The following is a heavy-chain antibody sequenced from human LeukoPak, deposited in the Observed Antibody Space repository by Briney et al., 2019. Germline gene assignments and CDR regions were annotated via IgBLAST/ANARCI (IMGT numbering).Heavy chain of an antibody. Sequence: ASVKASCKASGYTFTGYYMHWVRQAPGQGLEWMGWINPDSGGTNYAQKFQGRVTMTRDTSISTAYMELSRLRSDDTAVYYCATITMVQGVTLFDYWGQGTLVTVSS. D-gene: IGHD3-10*01. J-gene: IGHJ4*02. CDR2: INPDSGGT. V-gene: IGHV1-2*02. CDR1: GYTFTGYY. CDR3: ATITMVQGVTLFDY.